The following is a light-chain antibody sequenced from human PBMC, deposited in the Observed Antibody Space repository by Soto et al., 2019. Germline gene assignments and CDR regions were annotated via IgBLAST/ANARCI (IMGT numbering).Light chain of an antibody. Sequence: EMVLTQSPGTLSLSPGERATLSCRASQSVSSSYLAWYQQKPGQAPRLLIYGASSRATGIPDRFSGRGSGADFTLTISSLEPEDFAVYYCQQRSDSITFGQGTRLEI. CDR3: QQRSDSIT. CDR1: QSVSSSY. CDR2: GAS. V-gene: IGKV3D-20*02. J-gene: IGKJ5*01.